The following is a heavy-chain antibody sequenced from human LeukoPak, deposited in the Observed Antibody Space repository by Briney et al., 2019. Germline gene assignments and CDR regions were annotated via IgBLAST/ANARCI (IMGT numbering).Heavy chain of an antibody. CDR1: GGSISSSPYY. Sequence: SETLSLTCTVSGGSISSSPYYWRWIRQPPGKGLEWIGSIYYSGTTHYRPSLESRVTISVDTSKNQFSLKLASVTAADTAIYYCAKGAGGFSYYNWFDPWGQGTLVTVSS. CDR2: IYYSGTT. V-gene: IGHV4-39*07. J-gene: IGHJ5*02. CDR3: AKGAGGFSYYNWFDP. D-gene: IGHD5-18*01.